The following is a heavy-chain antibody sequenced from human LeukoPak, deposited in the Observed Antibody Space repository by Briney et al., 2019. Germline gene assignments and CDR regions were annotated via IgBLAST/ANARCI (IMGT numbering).Heavy chain of an antibody. CDR2: IYHSGST. Sequence: PSETLSLTCTVSGYSISSGYYWGWIRQPPGKGLEWIGSIYHSGSTYYNPSLKSRVTISVDTSKNQFSLKLSSVTAADTAVYYCARDLGIQLWLLWGQGTLVTVSS. CDR3: ARDLGIQLWLL. J-gene: IGHJ4*02. D-gene: IGHD5-18*01. CDR1: GYSISSGYY. V-gene: IGHV4-38-2*02.